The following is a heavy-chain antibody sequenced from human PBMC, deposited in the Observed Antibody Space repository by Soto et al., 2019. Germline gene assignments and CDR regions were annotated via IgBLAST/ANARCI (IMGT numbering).Heavy chain of an antibody. CDR3: MKEYKDY. D-gene: IGHD1-20*01. J-gene: IGHJ4*02. CDR1: GFSFNSYR. V-gene: IGHV3-7*01. Sequence: WPLRLSCAASGFSFNSYRMSWVRQAPGKGLEWLACVEEDGSDKYYVDSVKGRFTISRDNAKSSVYLQMNSLRAEDTAVCYCMKEYKDYWGQGTQVTVSS. CDR2: VEEDGSDK.